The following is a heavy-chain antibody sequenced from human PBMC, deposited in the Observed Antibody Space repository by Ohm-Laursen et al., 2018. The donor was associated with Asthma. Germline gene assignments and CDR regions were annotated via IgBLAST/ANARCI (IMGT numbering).Heavy chain of an antibody. J-gene: IGHJ4*02. CDR2: ISGSGGSA. V-gene: IGHV3-23*01. CDR3: ANMVIASYYFDY. D-gene: IGHD2-21*01. Sequence: GSLRLSCSALVFTFSSYAMSWVRQAPGKGLEWVSSISGSGGSAYYAESVKGRFTISRDNSKNTLFLQMTSLRAEDTAVYYCANMVIASYYFDYWGQGTLVTVSS. CDR1: VFTFSSYA.